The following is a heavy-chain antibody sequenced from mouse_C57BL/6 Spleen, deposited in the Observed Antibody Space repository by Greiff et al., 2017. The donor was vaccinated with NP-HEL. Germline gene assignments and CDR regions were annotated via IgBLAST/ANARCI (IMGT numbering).Heavy chain of an antibody. J-gene: IGHJ2*01. CDR3: AFRGDYYGNYVGY. V-gene: IGHV14-3*01. Sequence: VHVKQSVAELVRPGASVKLSCTASGFNIKNTYMHWVKQRPEQGLEWIGRIDPANGNTKYAPKFQGKATITADTSSNTAYLQLSSLTSEDTAIYYCAFRGDYYGNYVGYWGQGTTLTVSS. D-gene: IGHD2-1*01. CDR2: IDPANGNT. CDR1: GFNIKNTY.